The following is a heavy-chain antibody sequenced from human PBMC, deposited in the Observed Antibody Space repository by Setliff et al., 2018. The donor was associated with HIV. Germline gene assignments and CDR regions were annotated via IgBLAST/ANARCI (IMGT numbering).Heavy chain of an antibody. D-gene: IGHD2-21*01. J-gene: IGHJ4*02. CDR2: ISANNGSS. V-gene: IGHV1-18*01. CDR1: GYTFTKYG. CDR3: ARDPVSDNSATPYYFDY. Sequence: ASVKVSCKSSGYTFTKYGITWVRQAPGQGLEWMGWISANNGSSYFAQKLQDRVTMTSDTSTSTAYMELRSLRSDDTAVYYCARDPVSDNSATPYYFDYWGQGVLVTVSS.